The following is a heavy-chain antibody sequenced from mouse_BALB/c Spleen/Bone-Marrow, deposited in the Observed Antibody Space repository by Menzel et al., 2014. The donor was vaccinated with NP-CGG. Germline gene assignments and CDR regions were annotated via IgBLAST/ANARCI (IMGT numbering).Heavy chain of an antibody. D-gene: IGHD1-1*01. CDR3: AKPHYYGSSYAMDY. CDR1: GFDFSRYW. J-gene: IGHJ4*01. V-gene: IGHV4-1*02. CDR2: INPDSSTI. Sequence: EVKLVESGGGLVQPGGSLKLSCAASGFDFSRYWMSWVRQAPGKGLEWIGEINPDSSTINYTPSLKDKFIISRDNAKNTLYLQMSKVRSEDTAIYYCAKPHYYGSSYAMDYWGQGTSITVSS.